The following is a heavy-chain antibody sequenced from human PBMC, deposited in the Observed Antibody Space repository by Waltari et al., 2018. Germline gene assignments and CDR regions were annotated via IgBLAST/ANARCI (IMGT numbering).Heavy chain of an antibody. CDR1: GYTFTSYA. Sequence: PGASVKVSCTASGYTFTSYAMHWVRQAPGQRLEWMGWINAGNGNTKYSQKFQGRVTITRDTSASTAYMELSSLRSEDTAVYYCARDPVQGVPFDYWGQGTLVTVSS. D-gene: IGHD3-10*01. CDR2: INAGNGNT. CDR3: ARDPVQGVPFDY. J-gene: IGHJ4*02. V-gene: IGHV1-3*01.